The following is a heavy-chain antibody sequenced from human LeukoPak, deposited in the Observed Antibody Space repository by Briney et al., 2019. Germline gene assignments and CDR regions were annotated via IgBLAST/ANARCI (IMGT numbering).Heavy chain of an antibody. CDR3: ASSILYAGGWYKPQQYFHH. Sequence: PSETLSLTCIVSGDSISTYYWSWIRQPAGMGLEWVGRIYTSGSTNYNPSLKSRVTMSVDTSKNQFSLKLTSVTAADTAVCYCASSILYAGGWYKPQQYFHHWGQGTLVTVSS. D-gene: IGHD6-19*01. J-gene: IGHJ1*01. CDR1: GDSISTYY. CDR2: IYTSGST. V-gene: IGHV4-4*07.